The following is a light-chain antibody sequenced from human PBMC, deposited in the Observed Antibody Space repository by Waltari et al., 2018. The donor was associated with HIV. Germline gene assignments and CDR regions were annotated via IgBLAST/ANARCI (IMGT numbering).Light chain of an antibody. CDR2: STN. J-gene: IGLJ3*02. CDR3: VLYMGSGIYWV. Sequence: QTVVTQEPSFSVSPGGTVTLTRGLSSGSVSTSYYPSWYQQTPGQAPRTLIYSTNTRSSGVPDRFSGSILGNKAALTSTGAQADDESDYYCVLYMGSGIYWVFGGGTKLTVL. V-gene: IGLV8-61*01. CDR1: SGSVSTSYY.